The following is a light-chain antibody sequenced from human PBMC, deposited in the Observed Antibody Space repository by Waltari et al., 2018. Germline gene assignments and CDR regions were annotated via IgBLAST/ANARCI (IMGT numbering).Light chain of an antibody. V-gene: IGLV2-11*01. CDR3: CAYAGSYTYVV. CDR1: SSSVGGYNY. CDR2: DVS. Sequence: QSALTQPRSVSGSHGPSVTISCTGTSSSVGGYNYVTWYHQHPGKAPKVMIYDVSKRPSGVPDRFSGSKSGNTASLTISGLQAEDEADYYCCAYAGSYTYVVIGGGTKLTVL. J-gene: IGLJ2*01.